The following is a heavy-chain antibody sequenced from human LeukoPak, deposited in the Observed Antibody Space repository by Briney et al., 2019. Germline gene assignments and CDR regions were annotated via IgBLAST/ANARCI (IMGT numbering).Heavy chain of an antibody. D-gene: IGHD5-12*01. V-gene: IGHV3-9*01. Sequence: GGSLRLSCAASGFTFHDYAMHWVRQAPGKGLEWVSGISWNSGSIGYADSVKGRFTISRDNAKNSLYLQMNSLRAEDTALYYCATNGGGDSGYGNFDYWGQGTLVTVSS. CDR1: GFTFHDYA. J-gene: IGHJ4*02. CDR3: ATNGGGDSGYGNFDY. CDR2: ISWNSGSI.